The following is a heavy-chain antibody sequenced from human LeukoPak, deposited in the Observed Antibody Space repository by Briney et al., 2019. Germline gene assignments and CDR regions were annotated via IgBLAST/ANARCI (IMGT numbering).Heavy chain of an antibody. CDR3: ARGPSYFQH. Sequence: SQTLSLTCALSGDSVSSNSATWNWLRQSPSRGLEWLGRTYYRSKWYKYYAVSVKGRITINPDTSKNQFSLHLNSVTPEDTAVYYCARGPSYFQHWGQGTLVTVSS. CDR2: TYYRSKWYK. J-gene: IGHJ1*01. V-gene: IGHV6-1*01. CDR1: GDSVSSNSAT.